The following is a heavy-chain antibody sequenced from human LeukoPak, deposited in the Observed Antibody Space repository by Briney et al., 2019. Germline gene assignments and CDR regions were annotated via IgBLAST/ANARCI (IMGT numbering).Heavy chain of an antibody. V-gene: IGHV1-18*01. Sequence: PGASVKVSCKASGYSFTSYGISWVRQAPGQGLEWMGWISTYNGNTNYAQKLQGRVTMTTDTSTSTAYMELRSLRSDDTAVYYCARWVVRGVHDAFDIWGQGTMVTVSS. CDR3: ARWVVRGVHDAFDI. CDR2: ISTYNGNT. CDR1: GYSFTSYG. J-gene: IGHJ3*02. D-gene: IGHD3-10*01.